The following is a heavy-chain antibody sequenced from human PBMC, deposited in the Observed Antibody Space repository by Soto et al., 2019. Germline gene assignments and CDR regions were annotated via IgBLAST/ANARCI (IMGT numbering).Heavy chain of an antibody. CDR1: GGSISSYY. CDR3: ARGPYGSADY. CDR2: ISYSGST. D-gene: IGHD3-10*01. V-gene: IGHV4-59*08. J-gene: IGHJ4*02. Sequence: NPSETLSLTCTVSGGSISSYYWSWIRQPPGKGLEWIGYISYSGSTYYNPSLKSRVTISLDTSKNQFSLRLSSVTAADTAVYYCARGPYGSADYWGQGTLVTVSS.